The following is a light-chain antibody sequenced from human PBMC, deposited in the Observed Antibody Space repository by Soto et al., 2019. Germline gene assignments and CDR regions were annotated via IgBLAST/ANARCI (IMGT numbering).Light chain of an antibody. V-gene: IGKV3-15*01. Sequence: ERVMMQSRDTVSVSPGGGSELSCRASQSVGSRVTWYQQKFGQPPRLLIYETSTRANGIPARFSGSGSGTDFTLTISSLQPEDSATYYCQQSYSTRAFGQGTKVDIK. CDR3: QQSYSTRA. CDR2: ETS. CDR1: QSVGSR. J-gene: IGKJ1*01.